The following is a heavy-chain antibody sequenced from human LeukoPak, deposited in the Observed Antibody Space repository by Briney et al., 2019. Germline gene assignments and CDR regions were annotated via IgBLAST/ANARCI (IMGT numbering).Heavy chain of an antibody. D-gene: IGHD5-24*01. CDR1: GGSISSGSYY. CDR3: ARDGYNYRRFDY. CDR2: IYTSGST. Sequence: PSQTLSLXCTVSGGSISSGSYYWSWSRQPAGKGLERIGRIYTSGSTNYNPSLKSRVTISVDTSKNQFSLKLSSVTAADTAVYYCARDGYNYRRFDYWGQGTLVTVSS. J-gene: IGHJ4*02. V-gene: IGHV4-61*02.